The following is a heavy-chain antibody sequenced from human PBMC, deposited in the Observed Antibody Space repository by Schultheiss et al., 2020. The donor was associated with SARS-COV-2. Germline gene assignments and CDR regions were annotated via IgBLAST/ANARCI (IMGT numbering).Heavy chain of an antibody. CDR3: ASQSWGATPFFDY. V-gene: IGHV4-31*03. Sequence: SQTLSLTCTVSGGSISCGGYYWSWIRQHPGKGLEWIGYIYYSGSTYYNPSLKSRVTISVDTSKNQFSLKLSSVTAADTAVYYCASQSWGATPFFDYWGQGTLVTVSS. CDR1: GGSISCGGYY. J-gene: IGHJ4*02. CDR2: IYYSGST. D-gene: IGHD1-26*01.